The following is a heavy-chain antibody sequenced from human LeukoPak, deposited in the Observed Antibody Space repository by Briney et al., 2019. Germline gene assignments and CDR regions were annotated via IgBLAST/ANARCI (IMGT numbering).Heavy chain of an antibody. CDR2: IYYSGST. CDR3: ANLDSSSGYGPLCDY. Sequence: SETLSLTCTVSGGSISSSSYYWGWIRQPPGKGLEWIGSIYYSGSTYYNPSLKSRVTISVDTSKNQFSLKLSSVTAADTAVYYCANLDSSSGYGPLCDYWGQGTRFTVSS. V-gene: IGHV4-39*01. CDR1: GGSISSSSYY. D-gene: IGHD6-13*01. J-gene: IGHJ4*02.